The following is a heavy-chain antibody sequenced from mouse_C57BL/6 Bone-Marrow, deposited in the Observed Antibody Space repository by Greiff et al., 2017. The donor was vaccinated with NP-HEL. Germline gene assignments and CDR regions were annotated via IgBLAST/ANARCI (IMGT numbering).Heavy chain of an antibody. CDR3: ARDPFAY. Sequence: EVQLQQSGPGLVKPSQSLSLTCSVTGYTFTSGYYWYWIRQLPGNNLEWMGYISYDGSNNYNQSLKNQTTFTLDTSKIQFFLKLNSVTTEDTATYYCARDPFAYWGQGTLVTVSA. CDR2: ISYDGSN. CDR1: GYTFTSGYY. J-gene: IGHJ3*01. V-gene: IGHV3-6*01.